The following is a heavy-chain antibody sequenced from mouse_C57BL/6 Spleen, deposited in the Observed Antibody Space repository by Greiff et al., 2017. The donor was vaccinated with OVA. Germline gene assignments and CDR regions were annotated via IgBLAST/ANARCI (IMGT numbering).Heavy chain of an antibody. V-gene: IGHV1-69*01. Sequence: VQLQQPGAELVMPGASVKLSCKASGYTFTSYWMPWVKQTPGQGLEWIGEIDPSDSYTNYNQKFKGKSTLTVDKSSSTAYMQLSRLTSEDSAVYYCARVWDEFDYWGQGTTLTVSS. CDR2: IDPSDSYT. CDR1: GYTFTSYW. J-gene: IGHJ2*01. CDR3: ARVWDEFDY. D-gene: IGHD4-1*01.